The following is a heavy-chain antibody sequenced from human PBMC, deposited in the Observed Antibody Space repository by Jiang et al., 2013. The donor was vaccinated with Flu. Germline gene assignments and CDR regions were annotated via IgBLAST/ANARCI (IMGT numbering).Heavy chain of an antibody. CDR3: AKGFGEN. J-gene: IGHJ4*02. Sequence: SGAEVKKPGTSVKVSCKASGYTFTDYYIHWVRQAPGQGLEWMAWMNPNSGATNYAQKFQGRVTMSRDTSISTAYMDLSSLRSDDTAVYYCAKGFGENWGQGALVTVSS. CDR1: GYTFTDYY. V-gene: IGHV1-2*02. CDR2: MNPNSGAT. D-gene: IGHD3-10*01.